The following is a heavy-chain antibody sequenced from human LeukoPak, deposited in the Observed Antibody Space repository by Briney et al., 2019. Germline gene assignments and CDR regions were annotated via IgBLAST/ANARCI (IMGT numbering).Heavy chain of an antibody. J-gene: IGHJ3*02. CDR1: GYTFTGYY. V-gene: IGHV1-2*02. CDR3: ARGRFIMITFGGVRPDAFDI. D-gene: IGHD3-16*01. CDR2: INPNSGGT. Sequence: ASVKVSCKASGYTFTGYYMHWVRQAPGQGLEWMGWINPNSGGTNYAQKFQGRVTMTRDTSISTAYMELSRLRSDDTAVYYCARGRFIMITFGGVRPDAFDIWGQGTMVTVSS.